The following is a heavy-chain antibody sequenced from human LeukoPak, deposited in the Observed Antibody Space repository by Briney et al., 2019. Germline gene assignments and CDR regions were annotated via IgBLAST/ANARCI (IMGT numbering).Heavy chain of an antibody. CDR3: ARASSGWYYLDY. Sequence: PGGSLRLSCAASGFTFSNYEMNWVRQAPGKGLEGVSYISSSSGITIFYADSVKGRFTVSRDNAKNSLYLQMNSLRAEDTAVYYCARASSGWYYLDYWGQGTLVTVSS. D-gene: IGHD6-19*01. CDR1: GFTFSNYE. V-gene: IGHV3-48*03. J-gene: IGHJ4*02. CDR2: ISSSSGITI.